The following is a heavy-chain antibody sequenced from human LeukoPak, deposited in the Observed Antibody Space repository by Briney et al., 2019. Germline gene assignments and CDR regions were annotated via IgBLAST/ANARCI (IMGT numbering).Heavy chain of an antibody. CDR2: ITGDGAGT. D-gene: IGHD5-12*01. J-gene: IGHJ6*02. CDR1: GFIFDDYA. Sequence: GGSLRLSCGASGFIFDDYAMHWVRQAPGKGLEWVSLITGDGAGTYYEDSVRGRFTISRDNSKNSLYLIMNSLRTEDTALYYCTKGRVATVGGAKYAMDVWGQGTTVTVSS. CDR3: TKGRVATVGGAKYAMDV. V-gene: IGHV3-43*02.